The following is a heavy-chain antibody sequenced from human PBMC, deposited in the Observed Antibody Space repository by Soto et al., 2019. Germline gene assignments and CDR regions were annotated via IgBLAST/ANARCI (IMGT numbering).Heavy chain of an antibody. CDR3: ARGWGALFDY. J-gene: IGHJ4*02. CDR1: GGSFSGYY. D-gene: IGHD7-27*01. Sequence: QVQLQQWGAGLLKPSETLSLTWAVYGGSFSGYYWSWIRQPPGKGLEWIGEINHSGSTNYNPSLKSRVTISLDTSKNQFSLKLSSVTAADTAVYYCARGWGALFDYWGQGDLVSVSS. V-gene: IGHV4-34*01. CDR2: INHSGST.